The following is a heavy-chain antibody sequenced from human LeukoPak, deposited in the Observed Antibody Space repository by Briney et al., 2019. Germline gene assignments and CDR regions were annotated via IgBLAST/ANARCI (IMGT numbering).Heavy chain of an antibody. V-gene: IGHV3-49*04. CDR3: AKDGRVAVAGSGWFDP. D-gene: IGHD6-19*01. CDR2: IRSKVYGGTT. J-gene: IGHJ5*02. Sequence: GRSLRLSCTGFGFTFRDYAVSWVRQAPGKGLECIGFIRSKVYGGTTEYAASVKGRFTISRDDSKSIAYLQMNSLRAEDTAVYYCAKDGRVAVAGSGWFDPWGQGTLVTVSS. CDR1: GFTFRDYA.